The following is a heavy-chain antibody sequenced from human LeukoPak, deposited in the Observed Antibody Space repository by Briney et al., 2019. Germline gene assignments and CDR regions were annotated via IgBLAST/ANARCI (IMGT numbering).Heavy chain of an antibody. CDR1: GFTFSRYA. CDR2: ISGSADIT. D-gene: IGHD3-10*01. CDR3: ARDKYRGSGSYNYFDY. J-gene: IGHJ4*01. V-gene: IGHV3-23*01. Sequence: PGGSLRLSCVASGFTFSRYAMTWVRQDPGKGLEWVSFISGSADITYYAESVKGRFTISRDNSKNTLYLHMNSLTADDTAVYYCARDKYRGSGSYNYFDYWGHGTLVTVSS.